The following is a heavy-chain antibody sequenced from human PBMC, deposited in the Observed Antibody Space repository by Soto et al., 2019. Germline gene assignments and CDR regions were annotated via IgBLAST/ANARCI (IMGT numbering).Heavy chain of an antibody. CDR3: ARMRGLGEISPFFDH. CDR2: MYYNGST. J-gene: IGHJ4*02. V-gene: IGHV4-61*08. Sequence: SETLSLTCTVSGVSISSGGYYWSWNRQNPGKSLEWIGYMYYNGSTNYNPSLRGRVAIAIDKSKNQFSLRLDSVFAADAAVYFCARMRGLGEISPFFDHWGQGTLVTVSS. CDR1: GVSISSGGYY. D-gene: IGHD3-16*02.